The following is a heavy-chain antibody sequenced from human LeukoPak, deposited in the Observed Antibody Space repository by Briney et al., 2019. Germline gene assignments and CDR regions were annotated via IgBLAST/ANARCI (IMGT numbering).Heavy chain of an antibody. Sequence: GASVKVSCKSSGYSFTGYYMHWVRQAPGQGLEWMGWINPNSGDTKYAQKFQGRVTMTRDTSISTAYMELSRLRSDDAAVYYCARETTNYYDSKPGAFDIWGQGTMVTVSS. V-gene: IGHV1-2*02. J-gene: IGHJ3*02. CDR3: ARETTNYYDSKPGAFDI. CDR2: INPNSGDT. D-gene: IGHD3-22*01. CDR1: GYSFTGYY.